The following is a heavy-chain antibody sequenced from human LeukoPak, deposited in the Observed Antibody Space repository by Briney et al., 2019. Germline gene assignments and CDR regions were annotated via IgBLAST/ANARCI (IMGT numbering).Heavy chain of an antibody. Sequence: SGTLSLTCTVSGGSISSYYWSWIRQPAGKGLEWIGYIYYSGSTNYNPSLKSRVTISVDTSKNQFSLKLSSVTAADTAVYYCARFLLRYFDWSVKYYYYGMDVWGQGTTVTVSS. CDR1: GGSISSYY. J-gene: IGHJ6*02. CDR2: IYYSGST. D-gene: IGHD3-9*01. CDR3: ARFLLRYFDWSVKYYYYGMDV. V-gene: IGHV4-59*08.